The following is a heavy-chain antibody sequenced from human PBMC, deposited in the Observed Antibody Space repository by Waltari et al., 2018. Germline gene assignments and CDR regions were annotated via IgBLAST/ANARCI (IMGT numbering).Heavy chain of an antibody. Sequence: EVQLVQSGAEVKKPGATVTIYCKVSGYNFTDYYMHWVQQAPGTGLEWMGLVDPEDGETIYAEKFQGRVTITADTSTDTAYMELSSLRSEDTAVYYCATGGYCTGGVCYTPAFDIWGQGTMVTVSS. CDR1: GYNFTDYY. D-gene: IGHD2-8*02. CDR3: ATGGYCTGGVCYTPAFDI. CDR2: VDPEDGET. J-gene: IGHJ3*02. V-gene: IGHV1-69-2*01.